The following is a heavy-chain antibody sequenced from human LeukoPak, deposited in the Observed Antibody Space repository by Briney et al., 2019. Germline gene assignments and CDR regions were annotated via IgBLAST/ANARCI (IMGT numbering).Heavy chain of an antibody. D-gene: IGHD5-18*01. J-gene: IGHJ4*02. V-gene: IGHV3-23*01. Sequence: GGSLRLSCAASGFTFSSNAMSWVRQAPGKGLEWVSGISGSGSNTYYADSVKGRFTISRDSSKNTLYLQMNSLTAEDTALYYCAKDRRGASIQAHWGQGTLVTVSS. CDR1: GFTFSSNA. CDR2: ISGSGSNT. CDR3: AKDRRGASIQAH.